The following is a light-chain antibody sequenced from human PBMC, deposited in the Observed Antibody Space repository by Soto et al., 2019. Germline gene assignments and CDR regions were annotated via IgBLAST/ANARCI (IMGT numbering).Light chain of an antibody. CDR1: QSISSY. V-gene: IGKV1-5*01. J-gene: IGKJ1*01. Sequence: DIQMTQSPSSLSASVGDRVTITCRASQSISSYLNWYQQKPGKAPKLLIYDASSLESGVPSRFSGSGSGTEFTLTISSLQPDDFATYYCQQYNSYSQWTFGQGTKV. CDR3: QQYNSYSQWT. CDR2: DAS.